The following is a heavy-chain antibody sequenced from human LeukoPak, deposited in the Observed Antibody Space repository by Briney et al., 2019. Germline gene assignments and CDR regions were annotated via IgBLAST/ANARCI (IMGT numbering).Heavy chain of an antibody. CDR1: GGSFSGYY. CDR3: ARGLSTEGIFDY. V-gene: IGHV4-34*01. Sequence: SETLSLTCAVYGGSFSGYYWSWIRQPPGKGLEWIGEINHSGSTNYSPSLKSRVTISVDTSKNQFSLKLSSVTAADTAVYYCARGLSTEGIFDYWGQGTLVTVSS. J-gene: IGHJ4*02. D-gene: IGHD5/OR15-5a*01. CDR2: INHSGST.